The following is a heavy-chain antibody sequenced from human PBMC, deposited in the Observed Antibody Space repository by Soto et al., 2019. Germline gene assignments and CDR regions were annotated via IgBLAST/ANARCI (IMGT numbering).Heavy chain of an antibody. CDR2: ISYDGSNK. Sequence: PGGTRSLSCAASGFSFSRYAMHWVRQAPGKGLEWVAVISYDGSNKYYADSVKGRFTISRDNSKNTLYLQMNSLRAEDTAVYYCARYSYGYKLDYWGQGTLVTVSS. V-gene: IGHV3-30-3*01. J-gene: IGHJ4*02. CDR3: ARYSYGYKLDY. D-gene: IGHD5-18*01. CDR1: GFSFSRYA.